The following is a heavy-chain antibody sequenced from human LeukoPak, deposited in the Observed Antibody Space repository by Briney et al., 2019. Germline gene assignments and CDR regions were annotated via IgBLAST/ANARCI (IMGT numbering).Heavy chain of an antibody. Sequence: GGSLRLSCAASGFTFSSYGMHWVRLAPGKGLEWVAVIWYGGSNKYYADSVKGRFTISRDNSKNTLYLQMNSLRAEDTAVYYCASRKYYLDYWGQGTLVTVSS. CDR1: GFTFSSYG. CDR3: ASRKYYLDY. V-gene: IGHV3-33*08. D-gene: IGHD6-6*01. J-gene: IGHJ4*02. CDR2: IWYGGSNK.